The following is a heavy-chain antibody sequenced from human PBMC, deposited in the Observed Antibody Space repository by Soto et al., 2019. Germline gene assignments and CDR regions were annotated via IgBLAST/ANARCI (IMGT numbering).Heavy chain of an antibody. J-gene: IGHJ4*02. V-gene: IGHV3-30*18. CDR1: GFTFSNYS. CDR3: AKDGAIAAADYFFDY. Sequence: GGSLRLSCAASGFTFSNYSIHWVRQAPGKGLEWVAVIASDGKDKRYADSVKGRFTISRDNSKNTVYLQMNSLRGEDTAVYYCAKDGAIAAADYFFDYWGQGSLVTVSS. D-gene: IGHD6-13*01. CDR2: IASDGKDK.